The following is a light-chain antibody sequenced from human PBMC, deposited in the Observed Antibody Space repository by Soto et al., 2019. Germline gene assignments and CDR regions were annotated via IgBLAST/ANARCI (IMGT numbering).Light chain of an antibody. CDR2: AAS. J-gene: IGKJ5*01. CDR1: QTVSTW. CDR3: QKAKSFPLN. V-gene: IGKV1-12*01. Sequence: DMQMTQSPSTLVASVGSRVTITCRSSQTVSTWLTLYQQKPGKATKLLIYAASSLQSGVPSRFSGSGSGTAFTLTISSLQAEDFATYYCQKAKSFPLNFGQGTRLEIK.